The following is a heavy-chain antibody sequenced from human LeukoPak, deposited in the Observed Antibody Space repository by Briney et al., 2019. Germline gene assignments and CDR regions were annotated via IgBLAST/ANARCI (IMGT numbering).Heavy chain of an antibody. Sequence: PGGSLRLSCAASGFTFSSYEMNWVRQAPGKGLEWVSYISSSGSTIYYADSVKGRFTISRDNAKNSLYLQMNSLRAEDTAVYYCAELGITMIGGVWGKGTTVAISS. V-gene: IGHV3-48*03. D-gene: IGHD3-10*02. J-gene: IGHJ6*04. CDR3: AELGITMIGGV. CDR2: ISSSGSTI. CDR1: GFTFSSYE.